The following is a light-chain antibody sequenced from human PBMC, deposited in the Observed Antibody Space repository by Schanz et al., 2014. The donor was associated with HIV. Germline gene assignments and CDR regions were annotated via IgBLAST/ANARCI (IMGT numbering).Light chain of an antibody. CDR2: EVN. V-gene: IGLV2-14*02. CDR3: SSYAGSNNFV. Sequence: QSALIQPASVSGSPGQSITISCTGTSSDVGSYNLVSWYQHHPGKAPQLLIYEVNKRPSGVPDRFSGSKSGNTASLTISGLQTEDEADYYCSSYAGSNNFVFGGGTQLTVL. J-gene: IGLJ2*01. CDR1: SSDVGSYNL.